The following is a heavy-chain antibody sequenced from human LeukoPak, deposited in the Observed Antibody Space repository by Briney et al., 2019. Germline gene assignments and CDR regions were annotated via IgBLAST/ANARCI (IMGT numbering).Heavy chain of an antibody. D-gene: IGHD3-10*01. J-gene: IGHJ4*02. CDR1: GGSFSGYY. CDR2: INHSGST. CDR3: AGGATPGVF. Sequence: SETLSLTCGVYGGSFSGYYWTWIRQPPPKGLEWIGEINHSGSTNYIPSLKSRVTMSLDTSKNQFSLTLTSVTAADTAVYYCAGGATPGVFWGQGTLVTVSS. V-gene: IGHV4-34*01.